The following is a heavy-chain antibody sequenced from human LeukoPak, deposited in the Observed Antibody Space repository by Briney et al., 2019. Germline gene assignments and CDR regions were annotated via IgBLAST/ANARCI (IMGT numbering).Heavy chain of an antibody. V-gene: IGHV3-30-3*01. CDR2: ISYDGSNK. D-gene: IGHD3-10*01. CDR3: AREPGITMVRGVILDC. Sequence: PGGSLRLSCAASGFTFSSYAMHWVRQAPGKGLEWVAVISYDGSNKYYADSVKGRFTISRDNSKNTLYLQMNSLRAEDTAVYYCAREPGITMVRGVILDCWGQGTLVTVSS. CDR1: GFTFSSYA. J-gene: IGHJ4*02.